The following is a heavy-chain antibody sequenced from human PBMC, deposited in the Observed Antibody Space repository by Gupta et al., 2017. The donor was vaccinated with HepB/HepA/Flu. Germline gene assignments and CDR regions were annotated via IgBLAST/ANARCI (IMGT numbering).Heavy chain of an antibody. CDR2: INPSGGST. Sequence: QVQLVQSGAEVKKPGASVKVSCKASGYTFTSYYMHWVRQAPGQGLEWMGIINPSGGSTSYEQKFQGRVTMTWDTSTSTVYMELSILRSVDTAVYYCAREPTHRYYIITICQQYYGMDVWVQGTTVPVYS. D-gene: IGHD2-2*01. V-gene: IGHV1-46*01. J-gene: IGHJ6*02. CDR3: AREPTHRYYIITICQQYYGMDV. CDR1: GYTFTSYY.